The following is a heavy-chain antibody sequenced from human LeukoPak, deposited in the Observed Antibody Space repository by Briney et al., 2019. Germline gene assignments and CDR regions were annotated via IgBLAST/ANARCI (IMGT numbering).Heavy chain of an antibody. D-gene: IGHD3-22*01. Sequence: SETLSLTCTVSAGSINSGDYYWSWIRQPAGKGLEWIRRIYSPGTNYNYNPSVKSRVTISIDTSKNQFSLKLTSVTAADTAGYYCARGIGTSYDSSRDAFDIWGQGTMVTVSS. J-gene: IGHJ3*02. V-gene: IGHV4-61*02. CDR2: IYSPGTN. CDR3: ARGIGTSYDSSRDAFDI. CDR1: AGSINSGDYY.